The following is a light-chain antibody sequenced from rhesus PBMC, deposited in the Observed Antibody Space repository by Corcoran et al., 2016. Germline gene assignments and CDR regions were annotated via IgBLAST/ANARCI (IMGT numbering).Light chain of an antibody. Sequence: DIQMSQSPSSLSTSIGDTVTITCRASQGISNYLAWYQQQPGKAPKPLIYHASSLASGVPSRFSGSGSGTDFTLTISSLQPEDFALYYCQQYKSYPRTFGQGTKVEIK. CDR3: QQYKSYPRT. CDR2: HAS. J-gene: IGKJ1*01. V-gene: IGKV1S16*01. CDR1: QGISNY.